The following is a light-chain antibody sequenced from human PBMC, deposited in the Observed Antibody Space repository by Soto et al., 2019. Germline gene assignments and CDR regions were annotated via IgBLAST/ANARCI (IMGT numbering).Light chain of an antibody. CDR3: QQYGSSGWT. J-gene: IGKJ1*01. Sequence: EIVLTQSPGTLSLSPGERATLSCRASQSVSSTYLAWYQQKPGQAPRLLIYGASSRATGIPDRFSSSGSGTDFTLTISRLEPEDFAVYYCQQYGSSGWTFGQGTKVEIK. CDR1: QSVSSTY. CDR2: GAS. V-gene: IGKV3-20*01.